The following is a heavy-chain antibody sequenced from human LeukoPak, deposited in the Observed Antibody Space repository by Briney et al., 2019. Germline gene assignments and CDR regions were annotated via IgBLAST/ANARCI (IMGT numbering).Heavy chain of an antibody. CDR3: AREGRVSGYDFDC. CDR1: GFTFSSYW. CDR2: INSDGSSI. J-gene: IGHJ4*02. D-gene: IGHD5-12*01. Sequence: GGSLRLSCAASGFTFSSYWMHWVRQAPGKGLVWVLRINSDGSSITYADSVKGRFTISRDNAKNTLYLQMNSLRVEDTAVYYCAREGRVSGYDFDCWGQGTLVTVSS. V-gene: IGHV3-74*03.